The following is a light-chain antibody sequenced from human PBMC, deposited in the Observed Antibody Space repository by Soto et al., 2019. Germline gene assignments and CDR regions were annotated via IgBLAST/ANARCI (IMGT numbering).Light chain of an antibody. CDR2: EVS. J-gene: IGLJ2*01. CDR3: SSYTSSSLEV. V-gene: IGLV2-14*01. Sequence: QSALTQPASVSGSPGQSITISCTGTSSDVGGYNYVSWYQQHPGKAPKLMIYEVSNRPSGVSNRFSGSKSGNTASLTISGLQAEDEADYYCSSYTSSSLEVIGGGTKLTVL. CDR1: SSDVGGYNY.